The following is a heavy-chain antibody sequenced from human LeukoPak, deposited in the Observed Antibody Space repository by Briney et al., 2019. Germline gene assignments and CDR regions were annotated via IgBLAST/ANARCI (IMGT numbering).Heavy chain of an antibody. Sequence: SETLSLTCTVSGGSISSGSYYWSWIRQPAGKGLEWIGRIYTSGSTNYNPSPKSRVTISVDTSKNQFSLKLSSVTAADTAVYYCAREGTLVPAATSYYYYMDVWGKGTTVTVSS. D-gene: IGHD2-2*01. CDR3: AREGTLVPAATSYYYYMDV. V-gene: IGHV4-61*02. CDR2: IYTSGST. CDR1: GGSISSGSYY. J-gene: IGHJ6*03.